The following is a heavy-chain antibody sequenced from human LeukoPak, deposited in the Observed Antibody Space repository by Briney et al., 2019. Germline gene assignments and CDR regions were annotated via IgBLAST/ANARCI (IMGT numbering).Heavy chain of an antibody. CDR2: IYSDGST. V-gene: IGHV3-53*01. J-gene: IGHJ4*02. CDR3: ARDPQVSY. CDR1: GFIVSSNY. Sequence: GGSLRLSCAASGFIVSSNYMTWVRQAPGKGLEWVSVIYSDGSTFYADSVKGRFTISRDTSKNTLYLQMNNLRADDTAVYYCARDPQVSYLGQGALVTVSS.